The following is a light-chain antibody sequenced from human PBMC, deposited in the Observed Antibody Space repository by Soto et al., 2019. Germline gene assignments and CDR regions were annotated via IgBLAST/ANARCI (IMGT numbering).Light chain of an antibody. J-gene: IGLJ7*01. Sequence: QSALTQPASVSGSPGQSITISCTGTSSDVGSYNFVSWYQQHPGKAPKLMIYEGSKRPSGVSNRFSGSKSGNTASLTISGLQAEDEADYYCCSYAGSSTFEVFGGGTQLTVL. CDR1: SSDVGSYNF. CDR3: CSYAGSSTFEV. CDR2: EGS. V-gene: IGLV2-23*03.